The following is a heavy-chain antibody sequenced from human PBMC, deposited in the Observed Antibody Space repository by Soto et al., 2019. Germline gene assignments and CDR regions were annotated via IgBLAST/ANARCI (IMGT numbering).Heavy chain of an antibody. D-gene: IGHD3-10*01. CDR2: IIPILGIA. V-gene: IGHV1-69*08. CDR3: ARDLSTYYYGSWSSLWFDP. Sequence: QVQLVQSGAEVKKPGSSVKVSCKASGGTFSSYTISWVRQAPGQGLEWMGRIIPILGIANYAQKVQVRVTITADQATSTAYMELSSMRSEETDVYSCARDLSTYYYGSWSSLWFDPWGQGTLVTVSS. CDR1: GGTFSSYT. J-gene: IGHJ5*02.